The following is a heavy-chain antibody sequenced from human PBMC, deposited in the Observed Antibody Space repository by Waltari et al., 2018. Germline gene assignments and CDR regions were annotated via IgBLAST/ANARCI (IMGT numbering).Heavy chain of an antibody. CDR3: ARARGELADFDF. CDR1: GGTFNTAA. Sequence: QVQLVQSGAEVKKPGSSVKVSCKASGGTFNTAAISWVRQAPGQGLEWMGRIIPILNLTNYAQRFQGRVTMTADKSTTTAYMELSSLSSADTAVYYCARARGELADFDFWGQGTQVTVSS. D-gene: IGHD3-10*01. V-gene: IGHV1-69*04. J-gene: IGHJ4*02. CDR2: IIPILNLT.